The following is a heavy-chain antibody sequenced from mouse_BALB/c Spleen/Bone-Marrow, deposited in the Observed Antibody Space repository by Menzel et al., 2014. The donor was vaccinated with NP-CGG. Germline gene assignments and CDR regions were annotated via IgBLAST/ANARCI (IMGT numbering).Heavy chain of an antibody. J-gene: IGHJ2*01. V-gene: IGHV1-63*02. Sequence: LQESGAELVRPGTSVKISCKASGYTFXNYWLGWVKQRPGHGLEGIGDIYPGGGYTNYNEKFKGKATLTADTSSSTAYMQLSSLTSEDSAVYFCARRGTGVDYWGQGTTLTVSS. CDR1: GYTFXNYW. CDR2: IYPGGGYT. CDR3: ARRGTGVDY. D-gene: IGHD4-1*01.